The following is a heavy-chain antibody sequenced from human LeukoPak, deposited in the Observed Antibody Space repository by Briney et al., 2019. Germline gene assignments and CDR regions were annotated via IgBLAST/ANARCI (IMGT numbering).Heavy chain of an antibody. D-gene: IGHD3-3*01. CDR3: ARSPGDFWSGYYGDY. CDR1: GGSISGYY. J-gene: IGHJ4*02. CDR2: INHSGST. Sequence: SETLSLTCTVSGGSISGYYWSWIRQPPGKGLEWIGEINHSGSTNYNPSLKSRVTISVDTSKNQFSLKLSSVTAADTAVYYCARSPGDFWSGYYGDYWGQGTLVTVSS. V-gene: IGHV4-34*01.